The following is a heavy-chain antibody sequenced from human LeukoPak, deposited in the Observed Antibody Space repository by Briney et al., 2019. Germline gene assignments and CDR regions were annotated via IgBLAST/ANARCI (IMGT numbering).Heavy chain of an antibody. CDR1: GASITTYY. CDR3: ASTFSYGYFDF. CDR2: SYYTGIT. D-gene: IGHD3-16*01. Sequence: SETLSLTCTVSGASITTYYWSWIRQPPGKGLEWIGYSYYTGITNYNPSLYSRVTISVDTSKRQFSLRLSSVTAADTAVYYCASTFSYGYFDFWGQGSLVTVSS. V-gene: IGHV4-59*01. J-gene: IGHJ4*02.